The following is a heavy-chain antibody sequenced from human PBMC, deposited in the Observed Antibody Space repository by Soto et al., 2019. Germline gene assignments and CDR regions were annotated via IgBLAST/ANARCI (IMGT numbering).Heavy chain of an antibody. D-gene: IGHD2-21*01. CDR1: GFTFITYA. V-gene: IGHV3-23*01. Sequence: QPGGSLRLSCAASGFTFITYAMGWVRQAPGKGLEWVSSIRSSGAKTYYADSVKGRFTISRDNSEGTLYLQMDSLRVEDTAIYYCVKDIGRCGDGCYSDLDFWSQGTLVTAPQ. CDR2: IRSSGAKT. J-gene: IGHJ4*02. CDR3: VKDIGRCGDGCYSDLDF.